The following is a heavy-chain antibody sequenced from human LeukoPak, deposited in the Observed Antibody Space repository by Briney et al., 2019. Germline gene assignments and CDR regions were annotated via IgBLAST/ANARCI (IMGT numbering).Heavy chain of an antibody. CDR3: ARDTAVEPYNWFDP. Sequence: GGSLRLSCAASGFTFSSYSMNWVRQAPGKGLEWVSYISSSSSTIYYADSVKGRFTISRDNAKNSLYLQMNSLRAEDTAVYYCARDTAVEPYNWFDPWGQGTLVTVSS. CDR1: GFTFSSYS. D-gene: IGHD1-14*01. V-gene: IGHV3-48*01. CDR2: ISSSSSTI. J-gene: IGHJ5*02.